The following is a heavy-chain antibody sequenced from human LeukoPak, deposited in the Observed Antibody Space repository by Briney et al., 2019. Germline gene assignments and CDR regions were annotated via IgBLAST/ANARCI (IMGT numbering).Heavy chain of an antibody. V-gene: IGHV4-59*08. J-gene: IGHJ1*01. D-gene: IGHD2-15*01. CDR2: IYYSGST. CDR3: ATLRYCSGTSCFPKYFQH. CDR1: GASINSYY. Sequence: SETLSLTCTVSGASINSYYWSWIRQPPGKGLEWIGYIYYSGSTTYSPSLKSRVTMSVDTSKNQFSLKLSSVTAADTAVYYCATLRYCSGTSCFPKYFQHWGQGTLVTVSS.